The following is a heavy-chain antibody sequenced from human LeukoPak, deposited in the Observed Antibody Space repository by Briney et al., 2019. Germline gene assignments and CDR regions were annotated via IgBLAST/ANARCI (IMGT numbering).Heavy chain of an antibody. Sequence: SETLSLTCAVYGGSFSGYYWSWIRQPPGKGLEWIGEINHSGSTNYNPSLKSRVTISVDTSKNQFSLKLSSVTAADTAVYYCARHDNLYDSSGLDYWGQGTLVTVSS. V-gene: IGHV4-34*01. CDR3: ARHDNLYDSSGLDY. D-gene: IGHD3-22*01. CDR1: GGSFSGYY. CDR2: INHSGST. J-gene: IGHJ4*02.